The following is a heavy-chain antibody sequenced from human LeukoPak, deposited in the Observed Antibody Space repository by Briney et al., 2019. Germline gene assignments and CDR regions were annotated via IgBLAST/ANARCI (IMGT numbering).Heavy chain of an antibody. CDR1: GGSISSHY. J-gene: IGHJ6*03. Sequence: TSETLSLTCTVSGGSISSHYWSWIRQPPGKGLEWIGYIYYSGSTNYHPSLKSRVTISVDTSKNQFSLKLSSVTAADTAVYYCARVAPDYDSSGYYYYYYYMDVWGKGTTVTVSS. V-gene: IGHV4-59*11. CDR2: IYYSGST. D-gene: IGHD3-22*01. CDR3: ARVAPDYDSSGYYYYYYYMDV.